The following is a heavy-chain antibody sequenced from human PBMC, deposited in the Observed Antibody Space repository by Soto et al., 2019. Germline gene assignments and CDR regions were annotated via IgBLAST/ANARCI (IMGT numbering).Heavy chain of an antibody. CDR2: IYPGDSDT. J-gene: IGHJ6*02. CDR1: GYSFTSYW. D-gene: IGHD3-9*01. CDR3: ARHYDILTGYYDYYYYGMDV. Sequence: GESLKISCKGSGYSFTSYWIGWVRQMPGKGLEWMGIIYPGDSDTRYSPSFQGQVTISADKSISTAYLQWSSLKASDTAMYYCARHYDILTGYYDYYYYGMDVWGQGTTVTVSS. V-gene: IGHV5-51*01.